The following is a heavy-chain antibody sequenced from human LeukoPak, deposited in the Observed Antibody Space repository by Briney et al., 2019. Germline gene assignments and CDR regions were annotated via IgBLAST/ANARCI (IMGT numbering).Heavy chain of an antibody. CDR1: GFTFSNFG. D-gene: IGHD2-2*01. CDR2: IRSDGGIK. Sequence: GGSLRLSCAASGFTFSNFGIHWVRQAPGKGLEWVAFIRSDGGIKYYADSVKGRFTISRDNSKNTLYLQMNSLRAEDTAVHYCAKELPAAYFDYWGQGTLVTVSS. CDR3: AKELPAAYFDY. V-gene: IGHV3-30*02. J-gene: IGHJ4*02.